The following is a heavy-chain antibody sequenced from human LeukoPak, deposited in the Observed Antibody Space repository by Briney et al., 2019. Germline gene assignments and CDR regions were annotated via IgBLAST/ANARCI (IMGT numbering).Heavy chain of an antibody. CDR2: IYPGDSDT. CDR1: GYKLTNNW. Sequence: GESLKISCKISGYKLTNNWIGWVRQVPGKGLEWMGLIYPGDSDTRYSPSFQGQVTISVEKSISTAYLQWSSLKASDTAMYYCARQDGTAMVPLDYWGQGTLVTVSS. V-gene: IGHV5-51*01. J-gene: IGHJ4*02. D-gene: IGHD5-18*01. CDR3: ARQDGTAMVPLDY.